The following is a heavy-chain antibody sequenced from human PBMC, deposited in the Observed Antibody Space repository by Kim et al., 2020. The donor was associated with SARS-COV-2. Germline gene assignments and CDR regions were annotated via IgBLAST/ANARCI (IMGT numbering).Heavy chain of an antibody. V-gene: IGHV3-21*01. CDR1: GFTFSSYS. Sequence: GGSLRLSCAASGFTFSSYSMSWVRQAPGKGLEWVSSISSSSSYIYYADSVKGRFTISRDNAKNSLYLQMNSLRAEDTAVYYCARARNSGSSDSGYWGQGTLVTVSS. CDR2: ISSSSSYI. D-gene: IGHD3-10*01. J-gene: IGHJ4*02. CDR3: ARARNSGSSDSGY.